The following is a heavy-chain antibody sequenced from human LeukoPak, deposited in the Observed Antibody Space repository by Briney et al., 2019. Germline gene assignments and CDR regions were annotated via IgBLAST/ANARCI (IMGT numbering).Heavy chain of an antibody. V-gene: IGHV3-53*01. D-gene: IGHD4-17*01. CDR1: GFTVSSNY. CDR3: ASHMTTVTTFDY. J-gene: IGHJ4*02. CDR2: IYSGGST. Sequence: PGGSLRLSCAASGFTVSSNYMSWVRQAPGEGLEWGSVIYSGGSTYYADSVKGRFTISRDNSKTTLYLQMNSLRAEDTAVYYCASHMTTVTTFDYWGQGTLVTVSS.